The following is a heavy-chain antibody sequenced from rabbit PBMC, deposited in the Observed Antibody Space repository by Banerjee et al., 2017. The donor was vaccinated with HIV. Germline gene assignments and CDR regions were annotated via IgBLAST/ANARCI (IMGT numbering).Heavy chain of an antibody. CDR2: IYTGSSGST. Sequence: QSLEESGGDLVKPGASLTLTCTASGFSFSSSYWMSWVRQAPGKGLEWIGYIYTGSSGSTYYASWAKGRFTISKTSSTTVTLQMTSLTAADTATYFCARKVAAGYGPFNLWGQGTLVTVS. V-gene: IGHV1S40*01. D-gene: IGHD6-1*01. CDR3: ARKVAAGYGPFNL. CDR1: GFSFSSSYW. J-gene: IGHJ4*01.